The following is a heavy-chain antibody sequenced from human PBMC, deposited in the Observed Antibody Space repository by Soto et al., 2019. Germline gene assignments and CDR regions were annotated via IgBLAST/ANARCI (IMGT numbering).Heavy chain of an antibody. Sequence: QVQLVQAGAEVKKPGSSVKVSCKASGGTFSTYAISWVRQAPGQGLEWMRGIIPIYGTANYAQKFQGRLTMTADESTSTVYMELSSLRSDDTAVYYCAREDKPGGYTPPGTSGFDSWGQGTLVTVSS. CDR1: GGTFSTYA. V-gene: IGHV1-69*12. J-gene: IGHJ4*02. CDR2: IIPIYGTA. CDR3: AREDKPGGYTPPGTSGFDS. D-gene: IGHD5-12*01.